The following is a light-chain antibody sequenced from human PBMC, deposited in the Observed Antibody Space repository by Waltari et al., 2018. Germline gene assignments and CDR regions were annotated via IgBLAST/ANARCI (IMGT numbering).Light chain of an antibody. CDR2: KGS. J-gene: IGLJ3*02. CDR3: SLYMGSGIWV. CDR1: SGSVSTTSY. Sequence: QTVVTQEPSLSVSPGGTVTLTCALTSGSVSTTSYATWYQQTPGQPPRPLVYKGSIRSSGVPDRFSGSILGNKAALTITGAQADDESNYYCSLYMGSGIWVFGGGTKLTVL. V-gene: IGLV8-61*01.